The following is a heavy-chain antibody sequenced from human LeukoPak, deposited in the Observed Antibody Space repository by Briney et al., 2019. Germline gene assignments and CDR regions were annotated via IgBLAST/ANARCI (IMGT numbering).Heavy chain of an antibody. D-gene: IGHD6-19*01. CDR1: GFTVSSNY. CDR2: ISGSGGST. Sequence: GGSLRLSCAASGFTVSSNYMSWVRQAPGKGLEWVSGISGSGGSTYYADSVKGRFTISRDNSKNTLYLQMNSLRAEDTAAYYCARVWATIAVAGTLGYWGQGTLVTVSS. CDR3: ARVWATIAVAGTLGY. V-gene: IGHV3-23*01. J-gene: IGHJ4*02.